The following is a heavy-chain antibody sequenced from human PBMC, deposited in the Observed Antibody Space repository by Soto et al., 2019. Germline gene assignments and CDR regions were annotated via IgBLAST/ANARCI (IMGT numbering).Heavy chain of an antibody. CDR1: GYTFTSYY. CDR3: ARGPEGYYDSSGYYDY. V-gene: IGHV1-46*01. D-gene: IGHD3-22*01. J-gene: IGHJ4*02. Sequence: SVKVSCKASGYTFTSYYMHWVRQAPGQGLEWMGIINPRGGSTSYAQKFQGRVTMTRDTSTSTVYMELSSLRSEDTAVYYCARGPEGYYDSSGYYDYWGQGTLVTVSS. CDR2: INPRGGST.